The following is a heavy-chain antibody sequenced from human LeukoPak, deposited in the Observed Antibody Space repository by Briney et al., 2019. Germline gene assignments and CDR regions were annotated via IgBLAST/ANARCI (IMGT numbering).Heavy chain of an antibody. Sequence: PSETLSLTCAVHGVSFSDNYWNWIRQPPGKGLEWIGYIYYSGSTNYNPSLKSRVTISVDTSKNQFSLKLSSVTAADTAVYYCARKTDSGGQGDYWGPGTLVTVSS. V-gene: IGHV4-59*01. CDR1: GVSFSDNY. D-gene: IGHD3-22*01. J-gene: IGHJ4*02. CDR3: ARKTDSGGQGDY. CDR2: IYYSGST.